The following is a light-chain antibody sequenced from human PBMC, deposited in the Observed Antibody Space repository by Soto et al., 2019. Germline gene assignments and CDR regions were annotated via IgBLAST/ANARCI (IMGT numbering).Light chain of an antibody. Sequence: DTQMTKSPSSLSASAGDRVTITCRASQSIRSDLKWYQQKPGKAPKLLIYDASNLQSGVPSRFSGSGAGTDFTLTISSLQPEDFATYYWQQSYSTPLTFGGGTKVEI. CDR2: DAS. V-gene: IGKV1-39*01. CDR1: QSIRSD. J-gene: IGKJ4*01. CDR3: QQSYSTPLT.